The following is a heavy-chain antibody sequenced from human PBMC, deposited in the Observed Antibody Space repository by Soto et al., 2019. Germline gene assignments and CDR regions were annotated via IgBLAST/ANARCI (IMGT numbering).Heavy chain of an antibody. CDR1: GHRFTTYW. V-gene: IGHV5-10-1*01. D-gene: IGHD4-17*01. J-gene: IGHJ6*02. CDR2: INPTDSET. CDR3: ASPTMTSTSFYYAMDV. Sequence: GESLKISCKTSGHRFTTYWISWVRQMAGKGLEYMGKINPTDSETNYSPSFEGHVTFSVDRSTSTAYVRWNSLKASDTAMYYCASPTMTSTSFYYAMDVWGQGTTVTVSS.